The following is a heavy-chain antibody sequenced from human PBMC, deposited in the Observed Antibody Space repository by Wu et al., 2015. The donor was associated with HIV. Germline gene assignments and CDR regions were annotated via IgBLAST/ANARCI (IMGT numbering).Heavy chain of an antibody. CDR1: GYTFTGYY. Sequence: QVQLVQSGAEVKKPGASVKVSCKASGYTFTGYYMHWVRQAPGQGLEWMGIINPSGGSTSYAQKFQGRVTMTRDTSTSTVYMELSSLRSEDTAVYYCARGTKNHCSSTSCYYYYYGMDVWAKGPRSPSP. CDR3: ARGTKNHCSSTSCYYYYYGMDV. V-gene: IGHV1-46*01. J-gene: IGHJ6*02. D-gene: IGHD2-2*01. CDR2: INPSGGST.